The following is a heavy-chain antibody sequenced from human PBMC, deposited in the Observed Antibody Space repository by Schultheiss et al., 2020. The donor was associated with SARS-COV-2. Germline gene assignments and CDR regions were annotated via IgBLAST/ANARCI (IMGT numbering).Heavy chain of an antibody. V-gene: IGHV3-66*01. Sequence: GGSLRLSCAASGFTFSSYWMSWVRQAPGKGLEWVSVIYSGGSTYYADSVKGRFTISRDNAKNTLYLQMNSLRAEDTAVYYCAKDLAMVRGVSDYWGQGTLVTVSS. CDR1: GFTFSSYW. CDR2: IYSGGST. D-gene: IGHD3-10*01. CDR3: AKDLAMVRGVSDY. J-gene: IGHJ4*02.